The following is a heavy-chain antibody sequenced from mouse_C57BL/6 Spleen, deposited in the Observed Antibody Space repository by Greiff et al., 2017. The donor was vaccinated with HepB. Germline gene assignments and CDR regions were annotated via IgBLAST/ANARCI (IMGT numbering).Heavy chain of an antibody. D-gene: IGHD1-1*01. CDR2: ISYSGST. V-gene: IGHV3-8*01. CDR3: ARYAGYYGSSYGYFDV. CDR1: GYSITSDY. Sequence: EVQLQESGPGLAKPSQTLSLTCSVTGYSITSDYWNWIRKFPGNKLEYMGYISYSGSTYYNPSLKSRISITRDTSKNQYYLQLNSVTTEDTATYYCARYAGYYGSSYGYFDVWGTGTTVTVSS. J-gene: IGHJ1*03.